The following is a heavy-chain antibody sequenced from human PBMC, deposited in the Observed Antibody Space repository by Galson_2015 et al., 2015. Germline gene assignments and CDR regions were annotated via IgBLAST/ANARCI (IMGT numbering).Heavy chain of an antibody. V-gene: IGHV3-23*01. CDR1: GFTFSSYA. CDR2: ISGSGGST. D-gene: IGHD2-21*01. Sequence: SLRLSCAASGFTFSSYAMSWVRQAPGKGLEWVSAISGSGGSTYYADSVKGRFTISRDNSKNTLYLQMNSLRAEDTAVYYCAKDLAVVENYYYGMDVWGQGTTVTVSS. CDR3: AKDLAVVENYYYGMDV. J-gene: IGHJ6*02.